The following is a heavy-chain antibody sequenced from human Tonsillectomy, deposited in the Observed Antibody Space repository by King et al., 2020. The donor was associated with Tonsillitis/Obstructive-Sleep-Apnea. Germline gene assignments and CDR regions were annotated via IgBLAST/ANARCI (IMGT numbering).Heavy chain of an antibody. CDR2: INHSGST. J-gene: IGHJ3*02. D-gene: IGHD3-10*01. CDR3: ARDKLITMVQGDAFEI. Sequence: VQLQQWGAGLLKPSETLSLTCAVYGGSFSGYYWNWIRQPPGKGLEWIGEINHSGSTNYNPSLKSRVTISLETSKNQFSRKLSSVTAADTAVYYCARDKLITMVQGDAFEIWGQGTMVTVSS. V-gene: IGHV4-34*01. CDR1: GGSFSGYY.